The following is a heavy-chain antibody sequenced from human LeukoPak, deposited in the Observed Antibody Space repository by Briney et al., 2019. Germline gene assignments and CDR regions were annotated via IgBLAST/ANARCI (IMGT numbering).Heavy chain of an antibody. J-gene: IGHJ4*02. CDR3: ARATYYNCDAGTCYYRPFDS. CDR1: GISFWRHA. Sequence: GGSLRLSCAASGISFWRHAMNWVRQAPGKGLEWVSGIYGAATATYYADSVKGRFTISRDNAKNTLYLQMNSLRAEDTAVYYCARATYYNCDAGTCYYRPFDSWGQGTLVTVSS. D-gene: IGHD3-10*01. V-gene: IGHV3-23*01. CDR2: IYGAATAT.